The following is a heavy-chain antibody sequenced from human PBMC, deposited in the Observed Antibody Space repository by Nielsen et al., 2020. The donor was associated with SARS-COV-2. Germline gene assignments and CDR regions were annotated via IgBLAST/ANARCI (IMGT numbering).Heavy chain of an antibody. CDR1: GFTFSSYS. Sequence: GGSLRLSCAASGFTFSSYSMNWVRQAPGKGLEWVSSISSSSSYIYYADSVKGRFTISRDNAKNSLYLQMNSLRAEDTALYHCARQADEYSSPGGDYWGQGTLVTVSS. CDR2: ISSSSSYI. J-gene: IGHJ4*02. V-gene: IGHV3-21*04. D-gene: IGHD6-6*01. CDR3: ARQADEYSSPGGDY.